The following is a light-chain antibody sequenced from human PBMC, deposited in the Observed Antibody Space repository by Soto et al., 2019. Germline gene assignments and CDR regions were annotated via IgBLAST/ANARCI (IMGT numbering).Light chain of an antibody. Sequence: DIQMTQSPSSLPASVGDRVTLTCRASQSISTYLNWYQQKPERAPKLVIYAASSLQSGVPSRLSGSGSGTDFTLTISSLQPEDFATYYCQQSYTTPYTFGQGTKLEIK. CDR2: AAS. V-gene: IGKV1-39*01. CDR3: QQSYTTPYT. CDR1: QSISTY. J-gene: IGKJ2*01.